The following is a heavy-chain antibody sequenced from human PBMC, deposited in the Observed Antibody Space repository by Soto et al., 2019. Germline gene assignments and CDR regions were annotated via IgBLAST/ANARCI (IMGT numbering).Heavy chain of an antibody. D-gene: IGHD7-27*01. J-gene: IGHJ6*02. CDR2: IIPIFGTA. CDR3: AREKLTGDGGYYYYGMDV. V-gene: IGHV1-69*01. CDR1: GGTFSSYA. Sequence: QVPLVQSGAEVKKPGSSVKVSCKASGGTFSSYAISWVRQAPGQGLEWMGGIIPIFGTANYAQKFQGRVTITADESTSTAYMELSSLRSEDTAVYYCAREKLTGDGGYYYYGMDVWGQGTTVTVSS.